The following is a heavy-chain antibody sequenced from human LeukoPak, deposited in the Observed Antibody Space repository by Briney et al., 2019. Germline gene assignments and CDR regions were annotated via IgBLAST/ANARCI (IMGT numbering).Heavy chain of an antibody. CDR3: ASVGRTWDAFDI. J-gene: IGHJ3*02. V-gene: IGHV4-34*01. Sequence: PSETLSLTCAVYGGSFSGYYWSWIRQPPGKGLEWIGEINHSGSTNYNPSLKSRVTISVDTSKNQFSLKLSSVTAADTAVYYCASVGRTWDAFDIWGQGTMVTVSS. D-gene: IGHD2-15*01. CDR1: GGSFSGYY. CDR2: INHSGST.